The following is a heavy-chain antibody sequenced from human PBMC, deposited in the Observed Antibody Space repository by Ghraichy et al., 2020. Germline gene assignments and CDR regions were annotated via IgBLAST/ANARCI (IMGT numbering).Heavy chain of an antibody. D-gene: IGHD3-10*01. CDR3: AKTGSGSYYKGAISNQIFDY. Sequence: GGSLRLSCAASGFTFSSYAMSWVRQAPGKGLEWVSAISGSGGSTYYADSVKGRFTISRDNSKNTLYLQMNSLRAEDTAVYYCAKTGSGSYYKGAISNQIFDYWGQGTLVTVSS. CDR2: ISGSGGST. V-gene: IGHV3-23*01. CDR1: GFTFSSYA. J-gene: IGHJ4*02.